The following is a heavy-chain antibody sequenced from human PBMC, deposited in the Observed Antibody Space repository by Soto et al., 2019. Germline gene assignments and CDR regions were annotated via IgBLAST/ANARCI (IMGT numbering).Heavy chain of an antibody. V-gene: IGHV4-59*01. J-gene: IGHJ5*02. CDR1: GGSISSYY. CDR3: ARDLNWFDP. CDR2: IYYSGST. Sequence: SETLSLTCTVSGGSISSYYWSWIRQSPGKGLEWIGYIYYSGSTSYNPSLKSRVTISVDTSKNQFSLKLSSVTAADTAVYYCARDLNWFDPWGQGTLVTAPQ.